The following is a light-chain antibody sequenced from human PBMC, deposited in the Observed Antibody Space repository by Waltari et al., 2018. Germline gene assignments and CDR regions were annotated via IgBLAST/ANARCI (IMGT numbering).Light chain of an antibody. CDR2: EDD. CDR1: SCSIHRHY. J-gene: IGLJ2*01. V-gene: IGLV6-57*03. Sequence: FMLTQSRSVSESPGTTITISCTRRSCSIHRHYIPWYQQRPGSAPTPVIYEDDQRPSGVPDRFSGSLDFSSNSASLTISGLQTEDEADYFCQSYDSISQDVIFGGGTRLTVL. CDR3: QSYDSISQDVI.